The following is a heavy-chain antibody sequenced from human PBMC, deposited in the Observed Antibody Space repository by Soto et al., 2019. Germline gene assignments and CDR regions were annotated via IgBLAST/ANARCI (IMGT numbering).Heavy chain of an antibody. CDR1: GGSFSGYY. D-gene: IGHD3-10*01. Sequence: QVQLQQWGAGLLKPSETLSLTCAVYGGSFSGYYWSWIRQPPGKGLEWIGEINHSGSTNYNPSLKSRVTISVDTSKNQFSLKLSSVTAADTAVYYCARSPAGRLLWFGELLYYFDYWGQGTLVTVSS. CDR2: INHSGST. J-gene: IGHJ4*02. CDR3: ARSPAGRLLWFGELLYYFDY. V-gene: IGHV4-34*01.